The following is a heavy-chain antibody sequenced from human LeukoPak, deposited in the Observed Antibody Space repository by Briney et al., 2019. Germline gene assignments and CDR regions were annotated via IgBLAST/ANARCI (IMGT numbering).Heavy chain of an antibody. CDR1: GYRFTSYW. CDR3: ARADYGMDV. CDR2: IYRGDSDT. V-gene: IGHV5-51*01. Sequence: GESLKTSCKGSGYRFTSYWIGWVRQMPGKGLEGMGIIYRGDSDTRYSPSFQGQVTISTYKSISTAYQQWSSLKASDTAMYYCARADYGMDVWGQGTTVTVSS. J-gene: IGHJ6*02.